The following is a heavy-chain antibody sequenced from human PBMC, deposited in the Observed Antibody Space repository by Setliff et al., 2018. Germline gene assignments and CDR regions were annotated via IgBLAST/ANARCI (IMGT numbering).Heavy chain of an antibody. Sequence: LSLTCTVSGGSISSGSYYWGWIRQPPGKGLEWIGSIYYSGSTYYNPSLKSRVTISVDTSKNQFSLKLSSVTAADTAVYYCARSKSSSGWLNWFDPWGQGTLVTVSS. J-gene: IGHJ5*02. CDR2: IYYSGST. D-gene: IGHD6-19*01. CDR1: GGSISSGSYY. CDR3: ARSKSSSGWLNWFDP. V-gene: IGHV4-39*07.